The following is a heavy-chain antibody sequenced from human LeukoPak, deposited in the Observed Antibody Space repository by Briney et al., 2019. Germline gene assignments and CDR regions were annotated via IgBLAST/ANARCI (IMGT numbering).Heavy chain of an antibody. CDR1: GFTFSSYG. V-gene: IGHV3-30*18. J-gene: IGHJ4*02. CDR3: AKADLDYYDSSGSDLDY. D-gene: IGHD3-22*01. Sequence: GRSLRLSCAASGFTFSSYGMHWARQAPGKGLEWVAVISYDGSNKYYADSVKGRFTISRDNSKNTLYLQMNSLRAEDTAVYYCAKADLDYYDSSGSDLDYWGQGTLVTVSS. CDR2: ISYDGSNK.